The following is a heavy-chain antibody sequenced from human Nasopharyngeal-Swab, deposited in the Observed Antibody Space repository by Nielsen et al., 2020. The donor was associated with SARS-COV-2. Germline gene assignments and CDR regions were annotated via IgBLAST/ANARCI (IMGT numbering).Heavy chain of an antibody. Sequence: GGSLRLSCVASGFTYDDYAMHWVRQAPGKGLEWVSGITWNSGIGYTDPVKGRFTISRDNARNSLYLQMNSLRAEDSAMYYCVKNEHSFHIGPLDYWGQGALVAVSS. D-gene: IGHD5-18*01. CDR3: VKNEHSFHIGPLDY. CDR2: ITWNSGI. J-gene: IGHJ4*02. V-gene: IGHV3-9*01. CDR1: GFTYDDYA.